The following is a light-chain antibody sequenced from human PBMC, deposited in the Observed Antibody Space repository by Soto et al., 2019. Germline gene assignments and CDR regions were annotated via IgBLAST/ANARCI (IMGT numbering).Light chain of an antibody. J-gene: IGKJ5*01. CDR1: QSVSSY. Sequence: EMVLTQSPATLSLCPGERATLSCRASQSVSSYLAWYQQKPGQAPRLLIYDASNRATGIPARFSGSGSGTDFTLTISSLEPEDFAVYYCQQRSNWFTFGQGTRLEIK. CDR2: DAS. CDR3: QQRSNWFT. V-gene: IGKV3-11*01.